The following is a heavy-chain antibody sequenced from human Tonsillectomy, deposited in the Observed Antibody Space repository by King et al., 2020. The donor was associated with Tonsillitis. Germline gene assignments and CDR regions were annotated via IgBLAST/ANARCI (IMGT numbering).Heavy chain of an antibody. J-gene: IGHJ4*02. CDR1: GFTFNRFG. D-gene: IGHD3-10*01. Sequence: VQLVESRGGVVQPGGSLRLSCAASGFTFNRFGMHWVRQAPGKGLEWVTFIRYDGIDKFYANAVKGRFTISRDNSKNTLYLQMNSLRAEDTAVYYCAKDRPPLLWFGEGDFDYWGQGTLVPVFS. V-gene: IGHV3-30*02. CDR3: AKDRPPLLWFGEGDFDY. CDR2: IRYDGIDK.